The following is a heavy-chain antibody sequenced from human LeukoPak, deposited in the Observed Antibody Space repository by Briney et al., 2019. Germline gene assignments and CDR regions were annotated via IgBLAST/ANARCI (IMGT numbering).Heavy chain of an antibody. CDR2: IHGGGST. CDR3: ACRIRAAGDY. D-gene: IGHD6-13*01. Sequence: GGSLRLSCAASGFTVSSNYMSWVRQAPGKGLEWVSVIHGGGSTYYADSVKGRFTISRDNSKNTLYLQMNSLRAEDTAVYYWACRIRAAGDYCGQGTLFTVSS. CDR1: GFTVSSNY. V-gene: IGHV3-53*01. J-gene: IGHJ4*02.